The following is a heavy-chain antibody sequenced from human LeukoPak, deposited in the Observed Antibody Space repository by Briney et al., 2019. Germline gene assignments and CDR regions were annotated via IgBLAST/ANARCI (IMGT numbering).Heavy chain of an antibody. Sequence: GGSLRLSCVASGFTFSSSWMSWVRQAPGKGLEWVANIKQDGSEKPYVESVRGRFTISRDNAKNSLYLRLNSLRAEDTALYYCARDNPPDYWGQGTLVTVSS. V-gene: IGHV3-7*03. CDR1: GFTFSSSW. J-gene: IGHJ4*02. CDR2: IKQDGSEK. CDR3: ARDNPPDY.